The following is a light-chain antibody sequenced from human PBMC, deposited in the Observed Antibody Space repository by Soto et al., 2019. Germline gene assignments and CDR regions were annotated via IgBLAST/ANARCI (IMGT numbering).Light chain of an antibody. Sequence: QSALTQPASVSGSPGQSITISCTGTSSDVGAYNYVSWYQQHPGKAPKLMIYEVSYRPSGVSDRFSGSRSSNTASLTISGLQAEDESDYYCSSYTSSTTWVFGGGTKLTVL. J-gene: IGLJ3*02. V-gene: IGLV2-14*01. CDR1: SSDVGAYNY. CDR3: SSYTSSTTWV. CDR2: EVS.